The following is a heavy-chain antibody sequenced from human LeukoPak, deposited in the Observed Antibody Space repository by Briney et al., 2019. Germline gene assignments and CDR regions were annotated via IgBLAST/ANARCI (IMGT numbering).Heavy chain of an antibody. CDR2: ISSSSSTI. D-gene: IGHD3-16*01. J-gene: IGHJ3*02. CDR3: ARDRAVGVMIAFDI. CDR1: GFTVGSNY. V-gene: IGHV3-48*04. Sequence: GGSLRLSCAASGFTVGSNYMSWVRQAPGKGLEWVSYISSSSSTIYYADSVKGRFTISRDNAKNSLYLQMNSLRAEDTAVYYCARDRAVGVMIAFDIWGQGTTVTVSS.